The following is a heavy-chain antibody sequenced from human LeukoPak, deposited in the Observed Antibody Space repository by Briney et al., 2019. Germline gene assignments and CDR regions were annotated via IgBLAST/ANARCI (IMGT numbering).Heavy chain of an antibody. CDR1: GYTFTNYD. J-gene: IGHJ5*02. D-gene: IGHD2-15*01. CDR2: ISAYNGDT. V-gene: IGHV1-18*01. Sequence: ASVKVSCKASGYTFTNYDINWVRQAPGQGLEWMGWISAYNGDTNYAQKLQGRVTMTTDTSTSTAYMELRSLRSDDTAVYYCARDRYNGVVVAAGWFDPWGQGTLVTVSS. CDR3: ARDRYNGVVVAAGWFDP.